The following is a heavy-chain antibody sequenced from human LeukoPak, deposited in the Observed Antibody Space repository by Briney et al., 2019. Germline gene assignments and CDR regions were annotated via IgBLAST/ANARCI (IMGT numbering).Heavy chain of an antibody. CDR1: GGSISGYY. V-gene: IGHV4-59*12. Sequence: PSETLSLTCSASGGSISGYYWSWIRQPPGKGLEWIGYIYYSGTTNYNPSLKSRVTISVDTSKNQFSLNLNSVTAADTAVYYCAGDGSGSPERNWGQGTLVTVSS. CDR3: AGDGSGSPERN. CDR2: IYYSGTT. J-gene: IGHJ4*02. D-gene: IGHD3-10*01.